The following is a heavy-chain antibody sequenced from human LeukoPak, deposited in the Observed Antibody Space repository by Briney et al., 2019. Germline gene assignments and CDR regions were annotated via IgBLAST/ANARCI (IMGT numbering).Heavy chain of an antibody. D-gene: IGHD1-1*01. Sequence: SETLSLTCAVSGGSISSFYWNWIRQPPGKGLEWIGNIYYTGSTNYNPSLKSRLSISVDTSKNHFSLKLSSVTTADPAVYYCARAVHNFGFYYGMDVWGQGTTVTVSS. V-gene: IGHV4-59*01. CDR1: GGSISSFY. J-gene: IGHJ6*02. CDR3: ARAVHNFGFYYGMDV. CDR2: IYYTGST.